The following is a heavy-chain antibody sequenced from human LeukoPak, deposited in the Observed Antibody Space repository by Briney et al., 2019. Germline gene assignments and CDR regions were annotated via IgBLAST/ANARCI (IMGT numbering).Heavy chain of an antibody. V-gene: IGHV3-21*01. CDR3: ARSEGGDWTPFDY. J-gene: IGHJ4*02. D-gene: IGHD2-21*02. CDR2: ISSSSSYI. CDR1: GFTFSTYI. Sequence: PGGSLRLSCAASGFTFSTYIINWVRQAPGKGLEWVSSISSSSSYIYYAESVKGRFTISRDNAKNSLYLQMDSLRAEDTAVYYCARSEGGDWTPFDYWGQGTLVTVSS.